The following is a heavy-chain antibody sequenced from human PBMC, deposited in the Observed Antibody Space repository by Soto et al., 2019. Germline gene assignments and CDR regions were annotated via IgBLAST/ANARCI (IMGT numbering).Heavy chain of an antibody. CDR1: GFTFSSYA. D-gene: IGHD1-1*01. CDR3: AKQQGPGTPYYYAMDV. V-gene: IGHV3-23*01. J-gene: IGHJ6*02. Sequence: GGSLRLSCAASGFTFSSYAMSWVRQAPGKELEWVSTLSGSGGATYYTACVKGRFTISRDNSKNTVYLQMNSLGADDTGVYYCAKQQGPGTPYYYAMDVWGQGTAVPVSS. CDR2: LSGSGGAT.